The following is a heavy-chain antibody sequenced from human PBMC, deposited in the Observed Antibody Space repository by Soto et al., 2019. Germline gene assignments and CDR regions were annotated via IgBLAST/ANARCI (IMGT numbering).Heavy chain of an antibody. CDR3: AHYTTATYFDV. V-gene: IGHV2-5*02. CDR2: LYWDDTR. D-gene: IGHD1-1*01. J-gene: IGHJ6*04. Sequence: QITLKESSPTLVKPTQTLTLTCSFSGFSLYTGGVGVGWIRQPPGKALEWLALLYWDDTRRYNPSLKNTLTIAKDTSENQLVLTVTDMGPVDTGTYFCAHYTTATYFDVWGKGATVTVSS. CDR1: GFSLYTGGVG.